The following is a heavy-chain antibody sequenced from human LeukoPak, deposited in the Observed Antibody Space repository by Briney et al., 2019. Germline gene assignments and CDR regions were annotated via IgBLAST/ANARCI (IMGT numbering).Heavy chain of an antibody. V-gene: IGHV3-33*01. Sequence: GGSLRLSCAASGFTFSSYGMQWVRQAPGKGLEWVAVIWYDGSNKYYADSVKGRFTISRDNSKNTLHLQMNSLRAEDTAVYYCAPLAVAGPDFDHWGQGTLVTVSS. CDR1: GFTFSSYG. J-gene: IGHJ4*02. CDR2: IWYDGSNK. D-gene: IGHD6-19*01. CDR3: APLAVAGPDFDH.